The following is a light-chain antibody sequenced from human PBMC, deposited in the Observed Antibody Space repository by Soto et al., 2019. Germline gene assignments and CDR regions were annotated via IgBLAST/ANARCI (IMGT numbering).Light chain of an antibody. CDR3: QHYNNWHPWT. CDR2: DAS. Sequence: PGERATLSCRASQSVSSYLAWYQQKPGQAPRLLIYDASIRATGIPARFSGSGSGTDLTLTISSLEPEDFAVYDCQHYNNWHPWTFGQGTKVDIK. CDR1: QSVSSY. J-gene: IGKJ1*01. V-gene: IGKV3-11*01.